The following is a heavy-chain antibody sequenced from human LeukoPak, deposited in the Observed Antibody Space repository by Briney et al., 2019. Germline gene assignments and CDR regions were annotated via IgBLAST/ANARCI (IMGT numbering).Heavy chain of an antibody. CDR1: GFTFSRYG. Sequence: PGGSLRLSCAASGFTFSRYGMHWVRQAPGKGLEWVAFIRYDGTNKEYADSVKGRFTISRDNSKNTVYLLMNSLRTEDTATYYCARDPYNTILYRLAYWGQGTLVTVSS. J-gene: IGHJ4*02. CDR3: ARDPYNTILYRLAY. D-gene: IGHD3-10*01. CDR2: IRYDGTNK. V-gene: IGHV3-30*02.